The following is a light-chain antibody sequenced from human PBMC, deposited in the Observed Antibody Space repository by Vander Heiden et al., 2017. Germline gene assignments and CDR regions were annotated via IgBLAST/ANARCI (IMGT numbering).Light chain of an antibody. J-gene: IGKJ5*01. CDR3: QQDDSYPIT. CDR1: QGISSY. Sequence: AIRMTQSPSSFSASTGDRVTITCRASQGISSYLAWYQQKPGKAPKLLIYAASTLHSGVPSRFSGSASGTDFTLTISFLHSEDFATYYCQQDDSYPITFGQGTQLEIK. V-gene: IGKV1-8*01. CDR2: AAS.